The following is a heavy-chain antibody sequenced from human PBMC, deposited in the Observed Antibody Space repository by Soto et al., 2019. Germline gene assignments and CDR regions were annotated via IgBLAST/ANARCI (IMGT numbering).Heavy chain of an antibody. J-gene: IGHJ4*02. V-gene: IGHV4-31*03. CDR3: ARGMRRIGYYFDY. Sequence: QVQLQESGPGLVKPSQTLSLTCTVSGGSIRSGGYYCSWIRQHPGKGLEWIGYIYYSGSTYYNPSLKSRVTISVDTSKNQFSLKLSSVTAADTAVYYCARGMRRIGYYFDYWAQGTLVTVSS. CDR2: IYYSGST. D-gene: IGHD6-19*01. CDR1: GGSIRSGGYY.